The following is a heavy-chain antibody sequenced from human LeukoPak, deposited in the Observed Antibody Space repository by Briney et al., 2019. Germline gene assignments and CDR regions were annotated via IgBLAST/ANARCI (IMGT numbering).Heavy chain of an antibody. Sequence: ASVKVSCKASGGTFTGYYMHWVRQAPGQGVEWMGWINPNSGGTNYAQKFQGRVTMTRDTSISTAYMELSRLRSDDTAVYYCARVRVYCGGDCYFDYWGQGTLVTVSS. V-gene: IGHV1-2*02. D-gene: IGHD2-21*02. CDR1: GGTFTGYY. CDR3: ARVRVYCGGDCYFDY. CDR2: INPNSGGT. J-gene: IGHJ4*02.